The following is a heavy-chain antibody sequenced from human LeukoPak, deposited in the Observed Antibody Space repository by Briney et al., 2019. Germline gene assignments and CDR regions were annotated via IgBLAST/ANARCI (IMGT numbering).Heavy chain of an antibody. D-gene: IGHD6-19*01. CDR1: GFTLRSYA. V-gene: IGHV3-64D*09. CDR2: INTNGGST. J-gene: IGHJ4*02. CDR3: VKGHSSGWYD. Sequence: PGRSLRLSCSASGFTLRSYAMHWVRQAPGKGLEYVSAINTNGGSTYYADSVKGRFSISRDNSKNTLYLQMSSLRAEDTAVYYCVKGHSSGWYDWGQGTLVTVSS.